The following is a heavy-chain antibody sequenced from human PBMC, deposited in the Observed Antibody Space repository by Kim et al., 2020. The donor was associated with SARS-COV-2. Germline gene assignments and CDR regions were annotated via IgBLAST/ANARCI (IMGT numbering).Heavy chain of an antibody. CDR3: ARPFGSDYVPYNWFDP. CDR2: IYYSGST. V-gene: IGHV4-39*01. J-gene: IGHJ5*02. CDR1: GGSISSSSYY. Sequence: SETLSLTCTVSGGSISSSSYYWGWIRQPPGKGLEWIGSIYYSGSTYYNPSLKSRVTISVDTSKNQFSLKLSSVTAADTAVYYCARPFGSDYVPYNWFDPWGQGTLVTVSS. D-gene: IGHD4-17*01.